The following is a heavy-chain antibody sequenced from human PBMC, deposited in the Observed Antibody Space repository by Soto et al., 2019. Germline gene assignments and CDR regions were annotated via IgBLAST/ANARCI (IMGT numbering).Heavy chain of an antibody. J-gene: IGHJ4*02. D-gene: IGHD1-26*01. Sequence: EVQLLESGGGLVQPGGSLRLSCAASGFTFSSYAMSWVRQAPGKGLEWVSAISGSGGSTYYADSVKGRFTISRDNSKNTRYLQMNSLRAEDTAVYYCAKDPYSGTVPYYFDYWGQGTLVTVSS. V-gene: IGHV3-23*01. CDR1: GFTFSSYA. CDR2: ISGSGGST. CDR3: AKDPYSGTVPYYFDY.